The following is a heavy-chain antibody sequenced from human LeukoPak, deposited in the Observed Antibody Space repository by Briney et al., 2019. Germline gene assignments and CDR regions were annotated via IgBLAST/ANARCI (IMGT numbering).Heavy chain of an antibody. V-gene: IGHV4-61*01. CDR3: ARLGIAAAGTGDWFDP. D-gene: IGHD6-13*01. CDR2: IYYSGST. J-gene: IGHJ5*02. Sequence: SETLSLTCTVSGGSVSSGSYYWSWIRQPPGKGLEWIGYIYYSGSTNYNPSLKSRVTISVDTSKNQFSLKLSSVTAADTAVYYCARLGIAAAGTGDWFDPWGQGTLVTVSS. CDR1: GGSVSSGSYY.